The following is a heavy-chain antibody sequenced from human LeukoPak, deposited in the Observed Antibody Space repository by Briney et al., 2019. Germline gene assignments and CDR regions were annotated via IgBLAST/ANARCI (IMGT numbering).Heavy chain of an antibody. CDR3: AGFGSYYFDY. J-gene: IGHJ4*02. V-gene: IGHV3-66*01. CDR2: IYSGGST. Sequence: GESLRLSCAASGFTVSSSYMNWVRQAPGKGLEWVSVIYSGGSTYYADSVKGRFTISRDNSKNTLYLQMNSLRAEDTAVYFCAGFGSYYFDYWGQGTLVTVSS. D-gene: IGHD3-10*01. CDR1: GFTVSSSY.